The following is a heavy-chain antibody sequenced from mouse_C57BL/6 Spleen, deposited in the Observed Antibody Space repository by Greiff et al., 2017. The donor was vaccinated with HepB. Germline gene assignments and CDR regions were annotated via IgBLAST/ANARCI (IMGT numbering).Heavy chain of an antibody. CDR3: ARHEDYDAYAMDY. Sequence: EVKLMESGGGLVKPGGSLKLSCAASGFTFSSYTMSWVRQTPEKRLEWVATISGGGGNTYYPDSVKGRFTISRDNAKNTLYLQMSSLRSEDTAVYYCARHEDYDAYAMDYWGQGTSVTVSS. CDR2: ISGGGGNT. CDR1: GFTFSSYT. V-gene: IGHV5-9*04. D-gene: IGHD2-4*01. J-gene: IGHJ4*01.